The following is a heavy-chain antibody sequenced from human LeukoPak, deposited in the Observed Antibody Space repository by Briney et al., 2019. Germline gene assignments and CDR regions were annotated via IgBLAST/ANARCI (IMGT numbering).Heavy chain of an antibody. J-gene: IGHJ4*02. Sequence: ASVKVSCKASGYTFTSYGISWVRQAPGQGLEWMGWISAYNGNINYAQKLQGRVTMTTDTSTSTAYMELKSLRSDDTAVYYCARISAAAAPPDYWGQGTLVTVSS. CDR2: ISAYNGNI. V-gene: IGHV1-18*01. CDR1: GYTFTSYG. D-gene: IGHD6-13*01. CDR3: ARISAAAAPPDY.